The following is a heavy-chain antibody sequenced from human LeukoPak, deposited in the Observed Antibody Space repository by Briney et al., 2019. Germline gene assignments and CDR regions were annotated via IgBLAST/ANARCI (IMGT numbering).Heavy chain of an antibody. CDR3: AQGDSSGYWYFPS. Sequence: NPGGSLRLSCAASGFTFSSYNMNWVRQAPGKGLEWVSSITSSSSTICYADSVKGRFTISRDNAKNSLYLQMDSLRAEDTAMYFCAQGDSSGYWYFPSWGQGTLVTVSS. CDR2: ITSSSSTI. J-gene: IGHJ4*02. CDR1: GFTFSSYN. V-gene: IGHV3-21*01. D-gene: IGHD3-22*01.